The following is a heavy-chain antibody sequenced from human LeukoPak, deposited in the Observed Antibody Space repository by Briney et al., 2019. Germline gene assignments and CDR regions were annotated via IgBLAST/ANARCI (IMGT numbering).Heavy chain of an antibody. J-gene: IGHJ6*02. V-gene: IGHV3-21*01. Sequence: GGSLRLSCAASGFTFSSYSMNWVRQAPGKGLEWVSSISSSSSYICYADSVKGRFTISRDNAKNSLYLQMNSLRAEDTAVYYCARENAVDDFWSGYYTSYYGMDVWGQGTTVTVSS. CDR2: ISSSSSYI. CDR3: ARENAVDDFWSGYYTSYYGMDV. D-gene: IGHD3-3*01. CDR1: GFTFSSYS.